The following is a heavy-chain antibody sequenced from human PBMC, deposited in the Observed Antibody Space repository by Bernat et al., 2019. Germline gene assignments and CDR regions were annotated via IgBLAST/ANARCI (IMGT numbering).Heavy chain of an antibody. D-gene: IGHD1-26*01. V-gene: IGHV3-48*01. CDR1: RFTFSNYS. CDR2: ISSSSSTI. Sequence: EVQLVESGGGLVQPGGSLRLSCAASRFTFSNYSMNWVRQAPGKGLEWVSYISSSSSTIYYDDSVKGRFTVSRDNAKNSLYLQMNSLRAEDTAVYYCARELWLGIEAVGVDYWGQGTLVTVSS. J-gene: IGHJ4*02. CDR3: ARELWLGIEAVGVDY.